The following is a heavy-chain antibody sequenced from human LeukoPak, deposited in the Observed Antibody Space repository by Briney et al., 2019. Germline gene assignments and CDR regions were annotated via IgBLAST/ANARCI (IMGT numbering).Heavy chain of an antibody. J-gene: IGHJ6*02. V-gene: IGHV3-30*18. Sequence: GGSLRLSCAASGFTFSSYGMHWVRQAPGKGLEWVAVISYDGSNKYYADSVKGRFTISRDNSKNTLYLQMNSLRAEDTAVYYCAKDSPSYDSSGYYGDYYYYGMDVWGQGTTVTVSS. CDR1: GFTFSSYG. D-gene: IGHD3-22*01. CDR3: AKDSPSYDSSGYYGDYYYYGMDV. CDR2: ISYDGSNK.